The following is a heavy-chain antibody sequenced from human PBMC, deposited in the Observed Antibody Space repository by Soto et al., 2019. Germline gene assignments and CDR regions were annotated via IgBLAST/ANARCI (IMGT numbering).Heavy chain of an antibody. Sequence: PGVSPRLSFAASGFTFDTYAMHWVRQAPGKGLEWVAVISYDGSNQFYAGSVKGRFTVSRDNSKNTLYLQMNSLRNDDTAVYYCTRGLLTDYFDYWGQGA. V-gene: IGHV3-30-3*01. CDR1: GFTFDTYA. J-gene: IGHJ4*02. CDR2: ISYDGSNQ. CDR3: TRGLLTDYFDY.